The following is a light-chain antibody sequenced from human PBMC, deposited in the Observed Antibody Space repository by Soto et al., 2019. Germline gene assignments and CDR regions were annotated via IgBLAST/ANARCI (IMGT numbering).Light chain of an antibody. J-gene: IGKJ1*01. Sequence: IQMTQSPSTLSASVGDRVTIACRASHNIERWMAWYQQKPGKAPSLLIFDASTLHSGVLSRFSGSGSGTDFTLTISSLQPDDFATYYCQQFDIYTTFGQGPKVDIX. CDR2: DAS. CDR3: QQFDIYTT. CDR1: HNIERW. V-gene: IGKV1-5*01.